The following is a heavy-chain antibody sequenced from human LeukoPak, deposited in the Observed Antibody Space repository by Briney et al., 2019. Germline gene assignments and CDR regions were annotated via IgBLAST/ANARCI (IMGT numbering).Heavy chain of an antibody. V-gene: IGHV1-18*01. CDR2: ISAYNGDT. CDR1: GYTFISYG. CDR3: ARMYSSGWYLDY. D-gene: IGHD6-19*01. J-gene: IGHJ4*02. Sequence: ASVKVSCTASGYTFISYGISWVRQAPGQGLEWMGWISAYNGDTKYAQKLQGRVTMTTDRSSSTAYMELRSLRSDDTAVYYCARMYSSGWYLDYWGQGTLVTVSS.